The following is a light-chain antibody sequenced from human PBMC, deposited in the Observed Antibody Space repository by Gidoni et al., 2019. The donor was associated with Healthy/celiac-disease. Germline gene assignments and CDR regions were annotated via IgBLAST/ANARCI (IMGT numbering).Light chain of an antibody. CDR3: QQYDNQYS. V-gene: IGKV1-33*01. Sequence: DIQFTQSPSSLSASVGDRVTITCQASQSISNYLNWDQQKPGKAPKLLIYDASNLETGFPSRFSGSGSGTDFTFTISSLQPEDIATYYCQQYDNQYSFXQXTKLEIK. CDR2: DAS. J-gene: IGKJ2*03. CDR1: QSISNY.